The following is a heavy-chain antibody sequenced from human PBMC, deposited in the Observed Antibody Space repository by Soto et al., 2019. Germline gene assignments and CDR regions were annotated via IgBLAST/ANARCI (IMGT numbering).Heavy chain of an antibody. CDR1: GYTFTSYG. V-gene: IGHV1-18*04. J-gene: IGHJ5*02. CDR3: ARGSLGIAAAGTWFDP. D-gene: IGHD6-13*01. Sequence: ASVKVSCKASGYTFTSYGISWVRQAPGQGLEWMGWISAYNGNTNYAQKLQGRVTMTTDTSKSTAYKELRSLRTENTAVYYCARGSLGIAAAGTWFDPWGQGTLVTVSS. CDR2: ISAYNGNT.